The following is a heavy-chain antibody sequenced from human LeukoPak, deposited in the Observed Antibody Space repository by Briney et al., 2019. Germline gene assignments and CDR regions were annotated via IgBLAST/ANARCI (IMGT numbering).Heavy chain of an antibody. CDR3: AKLVAATLRPIDY. D-gene: IGHD2-15*01. CDR2: MNPNSGNT. V-gene: IGHV1-8*01. Sequence: ASVKVSCKASGYTFTSYDINWVRQATGQGLEWMGWMNPNSGNTGYAQKFQGRVTMTRNTSISTAYMELSSLRSEDTAVYYCAKLVAATLRPIDYWGQGTLVTVSS. CDR1: GYTFTSYD. J-gene: IGHJ4*02.